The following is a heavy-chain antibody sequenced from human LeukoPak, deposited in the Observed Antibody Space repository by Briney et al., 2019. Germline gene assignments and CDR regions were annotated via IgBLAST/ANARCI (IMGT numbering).Heavy chain of an antibody. CDR3: TRENGGDGYGGGTFDI. Sequence: PGTSLRLSCAASGFTFSSYGMNWVRQAPGKGLEWVAVIWYDGSKKYYVDSVKGRFTISRDSSKNTVDLQMDSLRAEDTALYYCTRENGGDGYGGGTFDIWGQGTMVTVSS. D-gene: IGHD5-24*01. V-gene: IGHV3-33*01. J-gene: IGHJ3*02. CDR2: IWYDGSKK. CDR1: GFTFSSYG.